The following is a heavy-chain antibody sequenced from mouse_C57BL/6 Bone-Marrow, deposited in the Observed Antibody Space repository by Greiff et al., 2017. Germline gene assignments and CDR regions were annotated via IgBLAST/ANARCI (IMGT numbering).Heavy chain of an antibody. D-gene: IGHD2-2*01. V-gene: IGHV1-81*01. Sequence: VQLQQSGAELARPGASVKLSCKASGYTFTSSGISWVKQRTGQGLEWIGEIYPRSGNTYYNEKFKGKATLTADKSSSTAYMELRSLTSEDSAVYFCARWGLRRPYAMDYWGQGTSVTVSS. CDR1: GYTFTSSG. J-gene: IGHJ4*01. CDR2: IYPRSGNT. CDR3: ARWGLRRPYAMDY.